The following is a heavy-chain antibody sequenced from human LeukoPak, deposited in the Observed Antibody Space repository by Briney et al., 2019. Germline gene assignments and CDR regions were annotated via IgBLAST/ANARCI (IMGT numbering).Heavy chain of an antibody. J-gene: IGHJ4*02. D-gene: IGHD1-26*01. V-gene: IGHV3-7*01. CDR2: IKEDGSDK. CDR1: VSSGLTRW. Sequence: PGGSLRLSCVASVSSGLTRWMNWVRRAPGKGLEWVAIIKEDGSDKYYVDSVKGRFTISRDNAKNSVYLQMNSLRVEDTAVYYCASAAGWEFCYWGQGTLVTVSS. CDR3: ASAAGWEFCY.